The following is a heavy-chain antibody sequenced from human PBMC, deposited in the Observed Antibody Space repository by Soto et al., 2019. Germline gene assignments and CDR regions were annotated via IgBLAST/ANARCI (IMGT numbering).Heavy chain of an antibody. D-gene: IGHD5-18*01. CDR2: IYYSGST. J-gene: IGHJ3*02. CDR1: GGSISSGGYY. CDR3: AREARDTAMAHDAYDI. Sequence: SETLSLTCTVSGGSISSGGYYWSWIRQHPGKGLEWIGYIYYSGSTYYNPSLKSRVTISVDTSKNQFSLKLSSVTAADTAVYYCAREARDTAMAHDAYDIWGQGTMVTVSS. V-gene: IGHV4-61*08.